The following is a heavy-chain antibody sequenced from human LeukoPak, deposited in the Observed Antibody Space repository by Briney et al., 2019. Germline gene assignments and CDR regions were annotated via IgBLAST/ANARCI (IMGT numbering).Heavy chain of an antibody. D-gene: IGHD5-12*01. J-gene: IGHJ3*02. V-gene: IGHV4-31*11. CDR2: IYNSRST. CDR1: GGSISRGGYY. CDR3: AGLRGRPHAFDI. Sequence: SETLSLTCVVSGGSISRGGYYWSWIRQHPGKGLKWIGYIYNSRSTYYNPSLKSRVTISVDTSKNQFSLKLSSVSAADTAVYYCAGLRGRPHAFDIWGQGTVVTVSS.